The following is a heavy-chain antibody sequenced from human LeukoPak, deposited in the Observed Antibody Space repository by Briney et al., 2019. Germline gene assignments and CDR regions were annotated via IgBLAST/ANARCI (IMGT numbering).Heavy chain of an antibody. J-gene: IGHJ4*02. CDR3: MGGRGWLPEN. CDR2: IKQDGSEK. V-gene: IGHV3-7*01. Sequence: GGSPRLSCAASGFTFSSYWMSWVRQAPGKGLEWVANIKQDGSEKYYVDSVKGRFTISRDNAKNSLYLQMNSLRIEDAAVYYCMGGRGWLPENWGQGTLVTVPS. CDR1: GFTFSSYW. D-gene: IGHD3-22*01.